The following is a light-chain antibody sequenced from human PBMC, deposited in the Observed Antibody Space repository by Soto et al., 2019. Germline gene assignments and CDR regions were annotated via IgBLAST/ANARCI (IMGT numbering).Light chain of an antibody. CDR3: HVWDSDANHVV. CDR1: DIGRKS. CDR2: HEI. J-gene: IGLJ2*01. Sequence: SYELTQPPSMSVAPGMTARLTCTGNDIGRKSVHWYQQKPGQAPLLVIQHEIDRPSGIPERFSGSNSGNTATLTITRVDAGDEADYYCHVWDSDANHVVFGGGTKVTVL. V-gene: IGLV3-21*01.